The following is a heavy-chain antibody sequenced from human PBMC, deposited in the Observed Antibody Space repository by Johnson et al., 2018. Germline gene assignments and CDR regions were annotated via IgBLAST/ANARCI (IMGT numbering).Heavy chain of an antibody. CDR2: ISTSGSTI. J-gene: IGHJ3*02. CDR3: ARDFMLVVVASIPYATCDI. CDR1: GFTFSSHS. D-gene: IGHD2-15*01. V-gene: IGHV3-48*01. Sequence: VQLVESGGGLVLPGGSLRLSCAASGFTFSSHSMNWVRQAPGKGLEWVSYISTSGSTIYYADSVQGRFTISRDNAKNSLYLQMKSLSVEDTAVYYCARDFMLVVVASIPYATCDIWGQGTMVTVSS.